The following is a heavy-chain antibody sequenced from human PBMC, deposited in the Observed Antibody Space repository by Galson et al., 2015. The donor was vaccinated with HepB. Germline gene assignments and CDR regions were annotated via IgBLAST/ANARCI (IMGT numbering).Heavy chain of an antibody. V-gene: IGHV3-23*01. CDR2: TGQSGGNT. CDR3: ASNRVGAIFDY. D-gene: IGHD1-26*01. J-gene: IGHJ4*02. CDR1: GFTFSTYA. Sequence: SLRLSCAATGFTFSTYAMSWVRQAPGKGLEWVSATGQSGGNTYYADSVRGRFTISRDNSRKTVYLQMNSLRVDDTAVYYCASNRVGAIFDYWGQGALVAVSS.